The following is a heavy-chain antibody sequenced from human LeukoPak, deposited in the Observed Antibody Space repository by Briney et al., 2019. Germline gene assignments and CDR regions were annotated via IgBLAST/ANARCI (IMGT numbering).Heavy chain of an antibody. CDR1: GGSISSGGYY. V-gene: IGHV4-31*03. Sequence: SETLSLTCTVSGGSISSGGYYWSWIRQHPGKGLEWIGYIYYSGSTYYNPSLKSRVTISVDTSKNQFSLKLSSVTAADTAVYYCARDQVPAAMGYYYYGMGVWGQGTTVTVSS. J-gene: IGHJ6*02. CDR2: IYYSGST. D-gene: IGHD2-2*01. CDR3: ARDQVPAAMGYYYYGMGV.